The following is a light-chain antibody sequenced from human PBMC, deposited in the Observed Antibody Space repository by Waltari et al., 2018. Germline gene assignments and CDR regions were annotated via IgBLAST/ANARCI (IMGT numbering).Light chain of an antibody. CDR1: QSDNSY. Sequence: ELVLTQSPATLSLSPGERATLSCRASQSDNSYLAWYQQKPGQAPRLLIYDASYRATGIPARFSGSGSGTDFTLTIDSLEPEDFAVYYCQQRHNGPPWYTFGPGTKLEIK. CDR3: QQRHNGPPWYT. J-gene: IGKJ2*01. CDR2: DAS. V-gene: IGKV3-11*01.